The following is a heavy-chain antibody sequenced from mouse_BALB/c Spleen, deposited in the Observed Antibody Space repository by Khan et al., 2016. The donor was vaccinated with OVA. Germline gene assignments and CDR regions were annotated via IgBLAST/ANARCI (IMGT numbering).Heavy chain of an antibody. D-gene: IGHD2-14*01. CDR2: IWSGGRT. J-gene: IGHJ3*01. V-gene: IGHV2-4-1*01. Sequence: QVQLKESGPGLVQPSQSLSITCTVSGFSLTIYGIHWVRQSPGKGLEWLGVIWSGGRTDYNAAFISRLSITKDDSKNQVFFKVNSLQADDTDIYYCARHSYRYDFTYWGQGTLVTVSA. CDR3: ARHSYRYDFTY. CDR1: GFSLTIYG.